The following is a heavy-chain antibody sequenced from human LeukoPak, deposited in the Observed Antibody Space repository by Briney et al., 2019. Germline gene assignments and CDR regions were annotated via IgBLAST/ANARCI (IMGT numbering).Heavy chain of an antibody. CDR2: INHSGST. Sequence: SETLSLTCAVYGGSFSGYYWSWIRQPPGKGLEWIGEINHSGSTNYNPSLKSRVTISVDTSKNQFSLKLSSVTAADAAVYYCASRVWWLRSWGQGTLVTVSS. J-gene: IGHJ5*02. V-gene: IGHV4-34*01. CDR1: GGSFSGYY. D-gene: IGHD5-12*01. CDR3: ASRVWWLRS.